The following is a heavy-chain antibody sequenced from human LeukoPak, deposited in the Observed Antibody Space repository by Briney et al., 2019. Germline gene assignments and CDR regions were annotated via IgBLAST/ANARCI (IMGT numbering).Heavy chain of an antibody. J-gene: IGHJ3*02. CDR2: IYYSGST. CDR1: GGSISSSSYY. D-gene: IGHD3-10*01. CDR3: ARQLYYGSGSYLYAFDI. V-gene: IGHV4-39*01. Sequence: PSETLSLTCTVSGGSISSSSYYWGWIRQPPGKGLEWIGSIYYSGSTYYNPSLKSRVTISVDTSKNQFSLKLSSVTAAETAVYYGARQLYYGSGSYLYAFDIWGQGTMVTVSS.